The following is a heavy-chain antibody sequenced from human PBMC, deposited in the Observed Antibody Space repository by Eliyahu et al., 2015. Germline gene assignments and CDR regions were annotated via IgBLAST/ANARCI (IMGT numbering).Heavy chain of an antibody. CDR3: ARVSYGGKRGDI. V-gene: IGHV4-34*01. Sequence: QVQLQQWGAGLLKPSETLSXTCAVYXGSFSGYYWSWIRQPPGKGLEWIGEINHSGSTNYNPSLKSRVTISVDTSKNQFSLKLSSVTAADTAVYYCARVSYGGKRGDIWGQGTMVTVSS. CDR1: XGSFSGYY. CDR2: INHSGST. D-gene: IGHD4-23*01. J-gene: IGHJ3*02.